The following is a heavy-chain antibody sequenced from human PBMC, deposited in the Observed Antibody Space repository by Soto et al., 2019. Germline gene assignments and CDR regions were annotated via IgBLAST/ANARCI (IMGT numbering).Heavy chain of an antibody. CDR2: ISGSGGST. CDR3: AKDRDYGSDFDY. Sequence: EVQLLESGGGLVQPGGSLRLSCAASGFTFSSYAMSWVRQAPGKGLEWVSAISGSGGSTHYADSVKGRFTISRENSKNTLYLQMNSLRAEDTAVYYCAKDRDYGSDFDYWGQGTLVTVSS. D-gene: IGHD4-17*01. V-gene: IGHV3-23*01. J-gene: IGHJ4*02. CDR1: GFTFSSYA.